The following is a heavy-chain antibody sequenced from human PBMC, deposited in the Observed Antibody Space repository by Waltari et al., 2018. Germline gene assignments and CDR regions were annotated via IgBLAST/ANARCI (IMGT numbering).Heavy chain of an antibody. CDR1: GLTFRTYA. Sequence: QVQLVESGGGVVQPGRSLRLPCAASGLTFRTYAMHWVRQAPGKGLEWVAVISYDGSNKYYADSVKGRFTISRDNSKNTLYLQMNSLRAEDTAVYYCASGRFDPWGQGTLVIVSS. CDR3: ASGRFDP. CDR2: ISYDGSNK. V-gene: IGHV3-30-3*01. J-gene: IGHJ5*02.